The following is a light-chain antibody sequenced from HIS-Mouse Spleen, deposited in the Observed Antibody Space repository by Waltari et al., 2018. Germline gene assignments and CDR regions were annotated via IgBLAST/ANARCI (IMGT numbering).Light chain of an antibody. CDR3: CSYAGSSTSWV. CDR1: SRYVGSYNL. V-gene: IGLV2-23*01. Sequence: QSALTQPASVSGSPGQSITISCTGTSRYVGSYNLVSWYQQHPGKAPKLMIYEGSKRPSGVSNRFSGSKSGNTASLTISGLQAEDEADYYCCSYAGSSTSWVFGGGTKLTVL. J-gene: IGLJ3*02. CDR2: EGS.